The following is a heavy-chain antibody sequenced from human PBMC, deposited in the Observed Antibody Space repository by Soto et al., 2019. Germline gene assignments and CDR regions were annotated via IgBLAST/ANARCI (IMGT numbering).Heavy chain of an antibody. CDR3: ASTWSGYYYFDS. Sequence: QVQLVESGGGVVQPGGSLRLSCAASGFTFSSYGMHWVRQAPGKGLEWVAVISYDGSNRYYGDSVKGRFTISRGNSKNTLYLQMNSLRAEDTAVYYCASTWSGYYYFDSWGQGTLVTVSS. V-gene: IGHV3-30*03. CDR1: GFTFSSYG. CDR2: ISYDGSNR. D-gene: IGHD3-3*01. J-gene: IGHJ4*02.